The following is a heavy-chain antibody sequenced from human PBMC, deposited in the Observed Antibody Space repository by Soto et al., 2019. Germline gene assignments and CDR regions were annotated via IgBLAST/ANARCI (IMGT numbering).Heavy chain of an antibody. Sequence: QVQLQESGPGVVKPSGTLSLTCAVSGGSIRSNNWWSWLRQAPGKGLEWIGEIYHNGGTNYNPSLGGRGTISEDRSKNHLFLRLTSVTAADTAVYYCASPAGDGSDITLWGQGILVTVSS. CDR1: GGSIRSNNW. D-gene: IGHD1-26*01. J-gene: IGHJ4*02. CDR2: IYHNGGT. V-gene: IGHV4-4*02. CDR3: ASPAGDGSDITL.